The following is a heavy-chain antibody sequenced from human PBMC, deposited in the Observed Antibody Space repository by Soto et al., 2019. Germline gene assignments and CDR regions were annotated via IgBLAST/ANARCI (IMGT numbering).Heavy chain of an antibody. J-gene: IGHJ4*02. D-gene: IGHD6-13*01. CDR2: IFSNDEK. V-gene: IGHV2-26*01. Sequence: SGPTLVNPTETLTLTCTVSGFSLSNARMGVSWIRQPPGKALEWLAHIFSNDEKSYSTSLKSRLTISKDTSKSQVVLTMTNMDPVDTATYYCARGGGSSWSHYFDYWGQGTLVTVSS. CDR1: GFSLSNARMG. CDR3: ARGGGSSWSHYFDY.